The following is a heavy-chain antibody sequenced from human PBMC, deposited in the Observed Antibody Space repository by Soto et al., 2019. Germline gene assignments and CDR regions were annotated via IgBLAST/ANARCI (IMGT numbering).Heavy chain of an antibody. CDR2: IYYTEGT. CDR3: ARHERSRGYLYFDYDSYSE. CDR1: GASISSNSY. J-gene: IGHJ4*01. V-gene: IGHV4-39*01. D-gene: IGHD3-9*01. Sequence: PSETLSLTCTASGASISSNSYWAWMRQPPGKGLEWIGSIYYTEGTSSNPSLRSRVTMSVDTSNNKFSLRLSSVTAADTAVYYCARHERSRGYLYFDYDSYSEWGHGTLVTVSS.